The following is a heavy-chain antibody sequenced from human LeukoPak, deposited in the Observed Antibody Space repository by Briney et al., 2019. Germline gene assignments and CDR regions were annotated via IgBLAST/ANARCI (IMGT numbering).Heavy chain of an antibody. Sequence: GGSLRLSCAASGFTFSSYDMHWVRQVEGKGLEWVSSIGTIGDTFYPGSVKGRFTISRENAKNSLYLQMNSLRAGDTAVYYCARATVIGTVPVPGFLDVWGKGTTVTVSS. CDR2: IGTIGDT. J-gene: IGHJ6*04. CDR3: ARATVIGTVPVPGFLDV. D-gene: IGHD6-19*01. V-gene: IGHV3-13*01. CDR1: GFTFSSYD.